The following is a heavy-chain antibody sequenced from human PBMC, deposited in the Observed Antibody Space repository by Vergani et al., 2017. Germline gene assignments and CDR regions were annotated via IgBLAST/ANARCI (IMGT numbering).Heavy chain of an antibody. CDR2: IYYSGST. CDR1: GGSISSYY. V-gene: IGHV4-59*12. D-gene: IGHD6-19*01. Sequence: QVQLQESGPGLVKPSETLSLTCTVSGGSISSYYWSCIRQHPGKGLECIGYIYYSGSTYYNPSLKSRVTISVDTSKNQSSLKLSCVTAADTAVYYFARRTPVGSSGRRFDYWGQGTLVTVSS. J-gene: IGHJ4*02. CDR3: ARRTPVGSSGRRFDY.